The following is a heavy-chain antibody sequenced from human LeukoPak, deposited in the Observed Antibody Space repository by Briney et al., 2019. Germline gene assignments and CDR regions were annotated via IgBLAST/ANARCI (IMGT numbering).Heavy chain of an antibody. V-gene: IGHV3-23*01. CDR1: GFTFSSYA. CDR2: ISGSGGST. CDR3: AKDEVFGYYDPFSSAFFDY. J-gene: IGHJ4*02. D-gene: IGHD3-22*01. Sequence: RSGGSLRLSCAASGFTFSSYAMSWVRQAPGKGLEWVSAISGSGGSTYYADSVKGRFTISRDNSKNTLYLQMNSLRAEDTAVYYCAKDEVFGYYDPFSSAFFDYWGQGTLVTVSS.